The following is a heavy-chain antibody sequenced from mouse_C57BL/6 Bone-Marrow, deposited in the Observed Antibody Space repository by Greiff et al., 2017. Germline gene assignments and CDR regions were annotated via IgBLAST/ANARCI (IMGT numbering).Heavy chain of an antibody. CDR2: ISSGGSYT. J-gene: IGHJ3*01. D-gene: IGHD1-1*01. Sequence: EVQGVESGGDLVKPGGSLKLSCAASGFTFSSYGMSWVRQTPDKRLEWVATISSGGSYTYYPDSVKGRFTISRDNAKNTLYLQMSSLKSEDTAMYYCARHGGYGSSGGFAYWGQGTLVTVSA. CDR1: GFTFSSYG. V-gene: IGHV5-6*01. CDR3: ARHGGYGSSGGFAY.